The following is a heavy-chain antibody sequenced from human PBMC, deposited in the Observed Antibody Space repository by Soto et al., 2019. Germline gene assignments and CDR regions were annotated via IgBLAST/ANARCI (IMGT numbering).Heavy chain of an antibody. CDR3: AKGIGVYNWNVPFDY. V-gene: IGHV3-23*01. Sequence: GGSLRLSCAASGFTFSSYAMSWVRQAPGKGLEWVSAISGSGGSTYYADSVKGRFTISRDNSKNTLYLQMNSLRAEDTAVYYFAKGIGVYNWNVPFDYWGQGTLVTVSS. D-gene: IGHD1-1*01. J-gene: IGHJ4*02. CDR2: ISGSGGST. CDR1: GFTFSSYA.